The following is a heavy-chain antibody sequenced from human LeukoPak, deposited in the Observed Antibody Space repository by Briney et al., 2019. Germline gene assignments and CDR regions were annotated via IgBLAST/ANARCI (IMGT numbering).Heavy chain of an antibody. CDR1: GESFSGYY. V-gene: IGHV4-34*01. CDR3: AREGLTTVTKFDY. D-gene: IGHD4-17*01. CDR2: INHSGST. J-gene: IGHJ4*02. Sequence: KPSETLSLTCAVYGESFSGYYWSWIRQPPGKGLEWIGEINHSGSTNYNPSLKSRVTISVDTSKNQFSLKLSSVTAADTAVYYCAREGLTTVTKFDYWGQGTLVTVSS.